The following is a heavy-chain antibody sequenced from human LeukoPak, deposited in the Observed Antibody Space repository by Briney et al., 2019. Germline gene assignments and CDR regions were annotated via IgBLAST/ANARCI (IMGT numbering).Heavy chain of an antibody. D-gene: IGHD2-2*01. CDR1: GYTFTSYG. J-gene: IGHJ4*02. CDR3: ARDGALGPAGYCSSTSCRSGGIDY. CDR2: ISAFNGNT. Sequence: ASVTVSCKASGYTFTSYGINWVRQAPGQGLEWMGWISAFNGNTNYAQKLQGRVTMTTDTSTSTAYMELRSLRSDDTAVYYCARDGALGPAGYCSSTSCRSGGIDYWGQGTLVTVSS. V-gene: IGHV1-18*04.